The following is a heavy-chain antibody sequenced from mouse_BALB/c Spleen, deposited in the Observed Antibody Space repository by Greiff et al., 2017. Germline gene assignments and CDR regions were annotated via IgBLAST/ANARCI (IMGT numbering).Heavy chain of an antibody. V-gene: IGHV1-12*01. CDR3: ARGGTFYGYYFDY. J-gene: IGHJ2*01. CDR1: GYTFTSYN. Sequence: QVQLKQPGAELVKPGASVKMSCKASGYTFTSYNMHWVKQTPGQGLEWIGAIYPGNGDTSYNQKFKGKATLTADKSSSTAYMQLSSLTSEDSAVYYCARGGTFYGYYFDYWGQGTTLTVSS. D-gene: IGHD2-2*01. CDR2: IYPGNGDT.